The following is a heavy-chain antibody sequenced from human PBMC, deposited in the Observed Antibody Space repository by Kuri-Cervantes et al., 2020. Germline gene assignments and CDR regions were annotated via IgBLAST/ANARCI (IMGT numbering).Heavy chain of an antibody. CDR3: ARDRYCSGGSCYSDPPTSNYYYYYGMDV. J-gene: IGHJ6*02. Sequence: GESLKISCAASGFTFSSYWMSWVRQAPGKGLEWVANIKQDGSEKYYVDSVKGRFTISRDNAKNSLYLQMNSLRAEDTAVYYCARDRYCSGGSCYSDPPTSNYYYYYGMDVWGQGTTVTRSS. D-gene: IGHD2-15*01. CDR1: GFTFSSYW. CDR2: IKQDGSEK. V-gene: IGHV3-7*01.